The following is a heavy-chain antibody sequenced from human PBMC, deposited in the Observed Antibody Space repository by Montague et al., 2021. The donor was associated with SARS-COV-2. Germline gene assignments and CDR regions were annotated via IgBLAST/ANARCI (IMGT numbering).Heavy chain of an antibody. J-gene: IGHJ4*02. D-gene: IGHD3-10*01. CDR3: ARGMIRGVTTPFDY. Sequence: SETLSLTCSVSSGSIISSGYYWGWIRQPPGKELEWIGNIYYSGTTXYXXXXQXGGTISVDTSMNHLSLRLRSVTAADTAVYFCARGMIRGVTTPFDYWGQGSQVTVSS. CDR1: SGSIISSGYY. V-gene: IGHV4-39*02. CDR2: IYYSGTT.